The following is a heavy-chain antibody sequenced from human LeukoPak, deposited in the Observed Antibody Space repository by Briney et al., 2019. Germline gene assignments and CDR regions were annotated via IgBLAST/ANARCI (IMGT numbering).Heavy chain of an antibody. V-gene: IGHV3-7*01. CDR3: ARDSRTSHDAFDI. J-gene: IGHJ3*02. Sequence: GRSLRLSSAASGFTFSSYWMTWVRQAPGKRLEWVANIKKAGSEKYYVDSVKGRSTISRDNAKNSLYLQMNSLRAEDTAVYYCARDSRTSHDAFDIWGQGTMITVSS. CDR2: IKKAGSEK. CDR1: GFTFSSYW.